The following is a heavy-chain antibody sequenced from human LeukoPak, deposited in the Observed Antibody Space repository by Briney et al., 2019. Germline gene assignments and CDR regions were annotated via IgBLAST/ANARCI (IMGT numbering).Heavy chain of an antibody. CDR1: GGTFSSYA. CDR2: IIPIFGTA. Sequence: SVKVSCKASGGTFSSYAISWVRQAPGQGLEWMGGIIPIFGTANYAQKFKGRVTITADKSTSTAYMELSSLRSEDTAVYNCARDLVDGGGYSYGGDAFDIWGQGTMVTVSS. J-gene: IGHJ3*02. D-gene: IGHD5-18*01. V-gene: IGHV1-69*06. CDR3: ARDLVDGGGYSYGGDAFDI.